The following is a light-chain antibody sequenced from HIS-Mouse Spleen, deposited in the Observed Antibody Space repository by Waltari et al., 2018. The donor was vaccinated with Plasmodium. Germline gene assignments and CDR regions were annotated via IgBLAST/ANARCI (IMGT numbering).Light chain of an antibody. J-gene: IGLJ2*01. CDR3: QAWDSSTVV. CDR2: QDS. V-gene: IGLV3-1*01. CDR1: AFPKPS. Sequence: SYELTQPPSVSVSPGQTARITCSGDAFPKPSAYWYQQKPGQPPVLVIYQDSKRPSGIPERFSGSNSGNTATLTISGTQAMDEADYYCQAWDSSTVVFGGGTKLTVL.